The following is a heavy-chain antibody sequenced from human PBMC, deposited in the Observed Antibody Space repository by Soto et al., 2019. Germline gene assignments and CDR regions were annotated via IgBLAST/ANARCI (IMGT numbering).Heavy chain of an antibody. CDR3: AKDMAPDIVAVVAGGIMNGAFDI. V-gene: IGHV3-9*01. CDR2: ISWNSGSI. CDR1: GFTFDDYA. D-gene: IGHD2-15*01. J-gene: IGHJ3*02. Sequence: EVQLVESGGGLVQPGRSLRLSCAASGFTFDDYAMHWVRQAPGKGLEWVSGISWNSGSIGYADSVKGRFTISRDNAKNSLYLQMNSLRAEDTALYYCAKDMAPDIVAVVAGGIMNGAFDIWGQGTMVTVSS.